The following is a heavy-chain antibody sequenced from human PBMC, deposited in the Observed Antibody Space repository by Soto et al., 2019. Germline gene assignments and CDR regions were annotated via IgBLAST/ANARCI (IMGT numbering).Heavy chain of an antibody. CDR3: AKDTLRRTVTTLDY. V-gene: IGHV3-30*18. CDR1: GFTFSSYG. CDR2: ISYDGSNN. Sequence: QVQLVESGGGVVQPGRSLRLSCAASGFTFSSYGMHWVRQAPGKGLEWVAVISYDGSNNYYADSVKGRFTISRDNSKNPLYLQMNSLRAEATAVYYCAKDTLRRTVTTLDYWGQGTLVTVSS. J-gene: IGHJ4*02. D-gene: IGHD4-17*01.